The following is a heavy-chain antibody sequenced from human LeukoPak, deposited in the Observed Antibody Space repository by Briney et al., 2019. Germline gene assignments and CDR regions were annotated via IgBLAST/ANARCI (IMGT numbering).Heavy chain of an antibody. Sequence: GGSLRLSCAASGFSLNTYSMNWVRQAPGKGLEWVSYISSSSATIYYADSVKGRFTISRDNAKNSVYLQMNSLRAEDTAVYYCARGRGLGELAVASFDSWGQGILVTVSS. J-gene: IGHJ4*02. CDR1: GFSLNTYS. CDR2: ISSSSATI. CDR3: ARGRGLGELAVASFDS. V-gene: IGHV3-48*04. D-gene: IGHD6-19*01.